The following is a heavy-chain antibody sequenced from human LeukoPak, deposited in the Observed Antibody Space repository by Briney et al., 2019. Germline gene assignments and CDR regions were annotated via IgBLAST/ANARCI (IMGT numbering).Heavy chain of an antibody. CDR2: IYSGGST. CDR1: GFTVSSNY. J-gene: IGHJ4*02. Sequence: GGSLRLSCAASGFTVSSNYMSWVRQAPGKGLEWVSVIYSGGSTYYADSVKGRFTISRDNSKNTLYLQMNSLRAEDTAVYYCAREVDHFLGTSYWGQGTLVTVSS. CDR3: AREVDHFLGTSY. V-gene: IGHV3-66*01. D-gene: IGHD1-1*01.